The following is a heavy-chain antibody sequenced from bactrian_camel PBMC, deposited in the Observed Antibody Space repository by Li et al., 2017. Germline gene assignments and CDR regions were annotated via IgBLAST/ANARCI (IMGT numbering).Heavy chain of an antibody. V-gene: IGHV3S54*01. J-gene: IGHJ4*01. CDR3: AADNPRACAYGDHWYDLTDFHY. CDR1: APTYSINC. D-gene: IGHD6*01. CDR2: FYSSDGRT. Sequence: QLVESGGGSVQAGGSLRLSCAASAPTYSINCMGWFRQAPGKEREGVAGFYSSDGRTWYATSVKGRFTVAQDKAANTLILQMDDLKPEDTAVYYCAADNPRACAYGDHWYDLTDFHYRGQGTQVTVS.